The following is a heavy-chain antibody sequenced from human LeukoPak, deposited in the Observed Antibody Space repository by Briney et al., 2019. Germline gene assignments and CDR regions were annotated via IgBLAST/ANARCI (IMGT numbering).Heavy chain of an antibody. D-gene: IGHD3-22*01. CDR2: IYSGGST. J-gene: IGHJ4*02. CDR3: ARDSYYYDSSGYYDY. CDR1: GFTVSSNY. V-gene: IGHV3-66*01. Sequence: PGGSLRLSCAASGFTVSSNYMSWVRQAPGKGLEWVSVIYSGGSTYYADSVKGRFTISRDNSKNTLYLQMNSLRAEDTAVYYCARDSYYYDSSGYYDYWGQGTLVTVSS.